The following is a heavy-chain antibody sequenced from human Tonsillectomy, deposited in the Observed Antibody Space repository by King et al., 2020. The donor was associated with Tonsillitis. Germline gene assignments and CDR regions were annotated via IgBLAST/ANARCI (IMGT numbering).Heavy chain of an antibody. V-gene: IGHV5-51*01. Sequence: RLVQSGAEVKKPGESLKISSQGSGYSFTNYWIGWVRQMPGKGLEWMGSIYPRDSDTRYSLSFQGQVTISVDKSMNTAYLQWSSLKASDTAMYYCARQIAAADPLIDRWGQGTLVTVSS. CDR2: IYPRDSDT. CDR1: GYSFTNYW. D-gene: IGHD6-13*01. J-gene: IGHJ5*02. CDR3: ARQIAAADPLIDR.